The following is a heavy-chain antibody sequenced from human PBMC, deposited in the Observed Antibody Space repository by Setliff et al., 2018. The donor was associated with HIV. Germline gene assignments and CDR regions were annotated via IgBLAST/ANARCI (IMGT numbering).Heavy chain of an antibody. V-gene: IGHV1-46*01. CDR2: INPSGGST. Sequence: ASVKVSCKASGYTFTRYFMHCVRQAPGQGLEWLGMINPSGGSTWYAQKFQGRVTMTTDTSTSTTYMDLRSLRSDDTAVYYCARDGDSVMDYWGQGTLVTVSS. J-gene: IGHJ4*02. CDR1: GYTFTRYF. D-gene: IGHD7-27*01. CDR3: ARDGDSVMDY.